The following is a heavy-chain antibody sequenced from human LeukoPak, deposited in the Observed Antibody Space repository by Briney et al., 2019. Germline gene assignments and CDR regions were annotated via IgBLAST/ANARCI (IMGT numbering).Heavy chain of an antibody. CDR1: GFTFSSYW. CDR2: INSDGSST. V-gene: IGHV3-74*01. Sequence: GGSLRLSCAASGFTFSSYWMHWVRQAPGKGLVWVSRINSDGSSTSHADSVKGRFTISRDNSKNTLYLQMNSLRAEDTAVYYCAKGHQEVGATMDRADAFDIWGQGTMVTVSS. J-gene: IGHJ3*02. CDR3: AKGHQEVGATMDRADAFDI. D-gene: IGHD1-26*01.